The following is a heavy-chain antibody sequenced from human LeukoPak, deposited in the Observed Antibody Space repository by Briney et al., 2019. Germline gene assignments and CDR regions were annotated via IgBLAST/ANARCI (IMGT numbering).Heavy chain of an antibody. J-gene: IGHJ4*02. V-gene: IGHV3-21*01. D-gene: IGHD3-10*01. CDR2: ISSSSSYI. Sequence: GGFLRLSCAASGFTFSSYSMNWVRQAPGKGLEWVSSISSSSSYIYYADSVKGRFTISRDNAKNSLYLQMNSLRAEDTAVYYCARDSTVRGVIIEDGDYWGQGTLVTVSS. CDR1: GFTFSSYS. CDR3: ARDSTVRGVIIEDGDY.